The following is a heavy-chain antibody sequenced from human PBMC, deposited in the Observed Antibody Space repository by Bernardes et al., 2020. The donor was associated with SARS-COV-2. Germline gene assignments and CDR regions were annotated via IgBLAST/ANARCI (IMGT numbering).Heavy chain of an antibody. J-gene: IGHJ6*02. V-gene: IGHV4-31*03. CDR2: IYYSGTT. Sequence: TLSLTCTVSGGSISSGAYYWSWIRQHPGKGLEWIGYIYYSGTTYYNPSLKSRVTISIDTSKSQFSLKLNSVTAADTAVYYCARDFWRHIVLMVYEGYYGMDVWGQGTTVTVSS. D-gene: IGHD2-8*01. CDR3: ARDFWRHIVLMVYEGYYGMDV. CDR1: GGSISSGAYY.